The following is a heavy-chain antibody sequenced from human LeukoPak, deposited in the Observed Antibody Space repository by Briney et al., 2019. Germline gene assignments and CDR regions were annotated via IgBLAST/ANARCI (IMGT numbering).Heavy chain of an antibody. CDR3: ARAYSNYAYYCYYYMDV. J-gene: IGHJ6*03. CDR1: GGSISSHY. Sequence: SETLSLTCTVSGGSISSHYWSWIRQPPGKGLEWIGYIYYSGSTNYNPSLKSRVTISVDTSKNQFSLKLSSVTAADTAVYYCARAYSNYAYYCYYYMDVWGKGTTVTVSS. V-gene: IGHV4-59*11. D-gene: IGHD4-11*01. CDR2: IYYSGST.